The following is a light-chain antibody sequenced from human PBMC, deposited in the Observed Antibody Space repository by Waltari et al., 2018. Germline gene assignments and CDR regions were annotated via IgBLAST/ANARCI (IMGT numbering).Light chain of an antibody. CDR2: INSDGSH. V-gene: IGLV4-69*01. CDR1: SGHSSNI. Sequence: LVLTQSPSASASLGASVKLTCTLDSGHSSNIVAWLQQQPEKGPRYLMKINSDGSHSKGDEIPDRFSCSSSGAERCLTISSVQSEDEADYYCQTGGHGTWVFGGGTKLTVL. CDR3: QTGGHGTWV. J-gene: IGLJ3*02.